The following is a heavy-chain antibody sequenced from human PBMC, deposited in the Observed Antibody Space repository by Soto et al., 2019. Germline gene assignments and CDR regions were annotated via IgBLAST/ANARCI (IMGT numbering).Heavy chain of an antibody. D-gene: IGHD4-4*01. CDR2: LSYDGSLE. CDR3: TTGTYSNPNFDY. V-gene: IGHV3-30*04. J-gene: IGHJ4*02. CDR1: GFNFKTYA. Sequence: GGPLSLSCAASGFNFKTYAIHWVRQAPGKGLEWVAVLSYDGSLEYYADYAAPVKGRFTISRDDSKNTLFLQMNSLKTEDTAVYYCTTGTYSNPNFDYWGQGTLVTVSS.